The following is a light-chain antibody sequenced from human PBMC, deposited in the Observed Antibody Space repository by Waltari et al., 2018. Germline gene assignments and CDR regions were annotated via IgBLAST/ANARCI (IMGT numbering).Light chain of an antibody. CDR1: QSLLYTNGYTY. J-gene: IGKJ1*01. CDR2: WAS. CDR3: MQALQTPPT. Sequence: IVMTKSPLSLPVIPGEPASISCRSSQSLLYTNGYTYLDWYLQKPGQSPQLLIYWASTRASGVPDRFSGSGSGIDFTLTISRVEADDVGVYYCMQALQTPPTFGQGTKVEIK. V-gene: IGKV2-28*01.